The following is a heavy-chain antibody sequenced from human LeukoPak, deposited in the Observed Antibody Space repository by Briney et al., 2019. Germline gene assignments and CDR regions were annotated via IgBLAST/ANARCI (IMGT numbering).Heavy chain of an antibody. J-gene: IGHJ6*03. D-gene: IGHD6-19*01. V-gene: IGHV1-2*02. Sequence: GASVKVSCKASGYTFTGYYTHWVRQAPGQGLEYMGWINPNSGGTNYAQKFQGRVTMTRDTSISTAYMELSRLRSDDTAVYYCARDLYQWLPSTRPRDYYYYMDVWGEGTTVTVPS. CDR3: ARDLYQWLPSTRPRDYYYYMDV. CDR2: INPNSGGT. CDR1: GYTFTGYY.